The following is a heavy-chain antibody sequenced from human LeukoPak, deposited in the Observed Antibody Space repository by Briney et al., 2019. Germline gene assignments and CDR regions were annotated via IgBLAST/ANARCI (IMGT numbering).Heavy chain of an antibody. D-gene: IGHD1-26*01. CDR3: VKDSPPRYSGSPPAY. CDR2: AGDSNT. CDR1: GFTFTGYV. V-gene: IGHV3-23*01. Sequence: GGSLRLSCAASGFTFTGYVMSWVRQAPGKGLEWVSAAGDSNTYHADSVKGRFTISRDNAKNSLYLQMNSLRADDTAVYYCVKDSPPRYSGSPPAYWGQGTLVTVSS. J-gene: IGHJ4*02.